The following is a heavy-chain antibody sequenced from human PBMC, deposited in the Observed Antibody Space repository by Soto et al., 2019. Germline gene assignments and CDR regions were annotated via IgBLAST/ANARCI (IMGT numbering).Heavy chain of an antibody. CDR2: IIPIFGTA. CDR1: GGTFSSYA. CDR3: ARDRRYSSSWYY. D-gene: IGHD6-13*01. Sequence: ASVKVSCKASGGTFSSYAISWVRQAPGQGLEWMGGIIPIFGTANYAQKFQGRVTITADESTSTAYMELSSLRSEDTAVYYCARDRRYSSSWYYWGQGTLVTVSS. J-gene: IGHJ4*02. V-gene: IGHV1-69*13.